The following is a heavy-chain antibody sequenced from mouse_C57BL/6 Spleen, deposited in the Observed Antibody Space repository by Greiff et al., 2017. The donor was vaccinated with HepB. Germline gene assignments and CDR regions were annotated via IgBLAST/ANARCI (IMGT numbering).Heavy chain of an antibody. CDR2: IDPSDSET. V-gene: IGHV1-52*01. J-gene: IGHJ2*01. CDR3: ARMAQATGFDY. CDR1: GYTFTSYW. D-gene: IGHD3-2*02. Sequence: QVQLQQPGAELVRPGSSVKLSCKASGYTFTSYWMHWVKQRPIQGLEWIGNIDPSDSETHYNQKFKDKATLTVDKSSSTAYMQLSSLTSEDSAVYYCARMAQATGFDYWGQGTTLTVSS.